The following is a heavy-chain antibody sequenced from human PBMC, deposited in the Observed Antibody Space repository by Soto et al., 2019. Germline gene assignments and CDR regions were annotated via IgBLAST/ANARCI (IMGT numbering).Heavy chain of an antibody. V-gene: IGHV1-69*13. Sequence: SVKVSCKASGGTFSSYAISWVRQAPGQGLEWMGGIIPIFGTANYAQKFQGRVTITADGSTSTAYMELSSLRSEDTAVYYCARDLLDRSSSQPDNWFDPWGAGTMATVYS. CDR3: ARDLLDRSSSQPDNWFDP. CDR1: GGTFSSYA. CDR2: IIPIFGTA. D-gene: IGHD6-6*01. J-gene: IGHJ5*02.